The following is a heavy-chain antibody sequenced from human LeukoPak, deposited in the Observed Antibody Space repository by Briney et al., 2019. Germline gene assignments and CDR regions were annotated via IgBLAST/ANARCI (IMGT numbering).Heavy chain of an antibody. CDR3: ARTTEAHSWRTRYYDYYMDV. V-gene: IGHV4-39*07. J-gene: IGHJ6*03. D-gene: IGHD6-13*01. CDR1: GGSISSGSYY. Sequence: PSETLSLTCTVSGGSISSGSYYWGWIRQPPGKGLEWIGSIYYSGSTYYNPSLKSRLTISVDTSKNQFSLKLSSVTAADTAVYYCARTTEAHSWRTRYYDYYMDVWGKGTTVAVSS. CDR2: IYYSGST.